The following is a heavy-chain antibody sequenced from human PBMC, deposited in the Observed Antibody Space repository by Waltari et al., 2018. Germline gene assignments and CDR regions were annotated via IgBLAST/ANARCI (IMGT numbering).Heavy chain of an antibody. CDR2: INPNSGGT. Sequence: QVQLVQSGAAVKKPGASVKVSCKASGYTFTGYYMHWVRQAPGQGLEWMGWINPNSGGTNYAQKFQGRVTMTRDTSISTAYMELSRLRSDDTAVYYCARGAPYCGGDCFYFDYWGQGTLVTVSS. J-gene: IGHJ4*02. CDR1: GYTFTGYY. V-gene: IGHV1-2*02. D-gene: IGHD2-21*01. CDR3: ARGAPYCGGDCFYFDY.